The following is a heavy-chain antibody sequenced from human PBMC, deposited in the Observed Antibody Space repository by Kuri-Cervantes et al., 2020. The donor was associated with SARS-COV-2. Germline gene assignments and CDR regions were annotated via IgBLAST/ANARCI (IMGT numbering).Heavy chain of an antibody. Sequence: GGSLRLSCAASGFTFSRYWMHWVRQAPGKGLVWVSRSSSDGSSTSYAEFVKGRFTISRDNSKNTLYLQMNSLRAEDTAVYYCARGFRDYGDTDFDYWGQGTLVTVSS. CDR1: GFTFSRYW. J-gene: IGHJ4*02. CDR2: SSSDGSST. CDR3: ARGFRDYGDTDFDY. D-gene: IGHD4-17*01. V-gene: IGHV3-74*01.